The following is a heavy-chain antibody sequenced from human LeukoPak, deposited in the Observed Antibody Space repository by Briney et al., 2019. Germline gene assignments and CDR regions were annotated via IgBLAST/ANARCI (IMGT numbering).Heavy chain of an antibody. V-gene: IGHV3-48*01. CDR2: ISSSSSTV. CDR1: GFTFSSYN. D-gene: IGHD6-13*01. CDR3: ARLMGMYSSSWPFDY. Sequence: GGSLRLSCAASGFTFSSYNMNWVRQAPGKGLEWVSYISSSSSTVYYADSVKGRFTISRDNAKNSLYLQVNSLRAEDTAVYYCARLMGMYSSSWPFDYWGQGTLVTVSS. J-gene: IGHJ4*02.